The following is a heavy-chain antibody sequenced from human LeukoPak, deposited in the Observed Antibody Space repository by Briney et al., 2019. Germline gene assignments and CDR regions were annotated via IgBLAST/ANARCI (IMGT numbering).Heavy chain of an antibody. CDR1: GFTFSSYG. CDR2: ISYDGSNK. V-gene: IGHV3-30*03. CDR3: TRAFMIVVSEY. D-gene: IGHD3-22*01. J-gene: IGHJ4*02. Sequence: SGGSLRLSCAASGFTFSSYGMHWVRQAPGKGLEWVAVISYDGSNKYYADSVKGRFTTSRDNSKNTLYLQMNSLRAEDTAVYYCTRAFMIVVSEYWGQGTLVTVSS.